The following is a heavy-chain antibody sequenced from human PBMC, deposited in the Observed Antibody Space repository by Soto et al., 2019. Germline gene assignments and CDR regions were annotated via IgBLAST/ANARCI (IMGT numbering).Heavy chain of an antibody. CDR1: GYSFTSYW. Sequence: GESLKISCKGSGYSFTSYWIGWVRQMPGKGLEWMGIIYPGDSDTRYSPSFQGRVTISADKSISTAYLQWSSLKASDTAMYYCAVSIGDDFWSGYYFDYWGQGTLVTVSS. CDR3: AVSIGDDFWSGYYFDY. J-gene: IGHJ4*02. D-gene: IGHD3-3*01. V-gene: IGHV5-51*01. CDR2: IYPGDSDT.